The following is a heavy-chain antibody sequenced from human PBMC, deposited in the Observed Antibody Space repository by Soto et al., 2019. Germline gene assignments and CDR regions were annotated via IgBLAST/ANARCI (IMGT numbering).Heavy chain of an antibody. Sequence: SETLSLTCTVSGGSISSGGYYWSWIRQHPGKGLEWIGYIYYSGSTYYNPSLKSRVTISVDTYKNQFSLKLSSVTAADTAVYYCAIAELGYCSSTSCEYNWFDPWGQGTLVTVSS. V-gene: IGHV4-31*03. D-gene: IGHD2-2*01. J-gene: IGHJ5*02. CDR2: IYYSGST. CDR1: GGSISSGGYY. CDR3: AIAELGYCSSTSCEYNWFDP.